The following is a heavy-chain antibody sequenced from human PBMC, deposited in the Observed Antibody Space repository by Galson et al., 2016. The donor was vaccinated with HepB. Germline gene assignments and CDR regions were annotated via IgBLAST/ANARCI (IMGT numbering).Heavy chain of an antibody. D-gene: IGHD2-15*01. V-gene: IGHV3-7*03. J-gene: IGHJ4*02. CDR3: ARGRYCSGGGCYQDY. CDR2: INPDGSQK. Sequence: SLRLSCAVSGSIFSGYWMSWVRQAPGEGLEWVVNINPDGSQKYYVDSVRGRFTISWDNAKNSLFLYMNNVRADDTALYYCARGRYCSGGGCYQDYWGQGTLVTVSS. CDR1: GSIFSGYW.